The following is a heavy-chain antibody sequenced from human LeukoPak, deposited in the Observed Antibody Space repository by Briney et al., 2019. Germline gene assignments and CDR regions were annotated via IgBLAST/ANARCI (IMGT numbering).Heavy chain of an antibody. Sequence: GGSLRLSCAASGFTFSSYGMHWVRRAPGKGLEWVAFIWYDGNDKYYADSVKGRFTISRDSSKNTLYLQMNSLRAEDTAVYYCAKDPLQYGSGSYYFDYWGQGTLVTVSS. J-gene: IGHJ4*02. CDR2: IWYDGNDK. D-gene: IGHD3-10*01. V-gene: IGHV3-30*02. CDR1: GFTFSSYG. CDR3: AKDPLQYGSGSYYFDY.